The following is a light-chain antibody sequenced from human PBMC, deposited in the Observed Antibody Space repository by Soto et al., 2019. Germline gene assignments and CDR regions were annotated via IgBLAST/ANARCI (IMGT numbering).Light chain of an antibody. Sequence: EIVLTQSPATLSLSPGERATLSCRASRSVSSYLAWYQQKPGQAPRLLIYDASNRATGIPARFSGSGSGTDFTLTISSLEPEDFAVYYCQQRSNWPPSLTFGGGTKVDI. V-gene: IGKV3-11*01. CDR1: RSVSSY. CDR2: DAS. J-gene: IGKJ4*01. CDR3: QQRSNWPPSLT.